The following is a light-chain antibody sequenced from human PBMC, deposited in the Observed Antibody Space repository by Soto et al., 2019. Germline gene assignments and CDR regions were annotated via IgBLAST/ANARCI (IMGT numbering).Light chain of an antibody. CDR1: QSVSSNY. V-gene: IGKV3-20*01. CDR3: QQYAPSPAIT. CDR2: GVS. J-gene: IGKJ5*01. Sequence: ETVLTQSPGTLSLSPGERATLSCRASQSVSSNYLVWYQQKPGQAPRLLISGVSTRATGIPDRFSGSVSGTDFTLTISRLEPEDVAVYYCQQYAPSPAITFGQETRVEIK.